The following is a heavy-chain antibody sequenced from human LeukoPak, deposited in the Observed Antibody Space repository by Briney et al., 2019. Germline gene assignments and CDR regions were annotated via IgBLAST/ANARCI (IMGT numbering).Heavy chain of an antibody. J-gene: IGHJ5*02. CDR3: AREVRDTAMVAALNGFDP. CDR1: GRSISSNY. D-gene: IGHD5-18*01. CDR2: IYNSGTT. Sequence: SETLSLTCTVSGRSISSNYWSWIRQPPGKGRVGIGYIYNSGTTNYNPSLKGRVTLSIDTSKNQLSLKLRSVTAADTAVYYCAREVRDTAMVAALNGFDPWGEGTLVTVSS. V-gene: IGHV4-59*01.